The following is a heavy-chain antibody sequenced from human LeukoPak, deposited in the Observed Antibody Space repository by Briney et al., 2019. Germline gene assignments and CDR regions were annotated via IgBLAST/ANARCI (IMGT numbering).Heavy chain of an antibody. V-gene: IGHV4-61*01. CDR2: IYDSGST. CDR3: ARRTGTRFDP. CDR1: AGSVSSGSYH. Sequence: SETLSLTCTVSAGSVSSGSYHWTWIRQPPGKGLEWIGYIYDSGSTNYNPSLKSRVTISVDTSKNQFSLKLSSVTAADTAVYYCARRTGTRFDPWGQGTLVTVSS. D-gene: IGHD3/OR15-3a*01. J-gene: IGHJ5*02.